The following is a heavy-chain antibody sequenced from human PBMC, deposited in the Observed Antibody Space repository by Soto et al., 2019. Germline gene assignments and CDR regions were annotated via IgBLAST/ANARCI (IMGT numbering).Heavy chain of an antibody. CDR2: INHSGST. V-gene: IGHV4-34*01. D-gene: IGHD7-27*01. J-gene: IGHJ4*02. CDR3: ARGWGRIFDY. CDR1: GGSFSGYY. Sequence: QVQLQQWGEGLLKPSETLSLTCAVYGGSFSGYYWSWIRQPPGKGLEWIGEINHSGSTNYNPSLKSRVTIPVDTSKNQFSLKLSSVTAADTAVYYCARGWGRIFDYWGQGTLVTVSS.